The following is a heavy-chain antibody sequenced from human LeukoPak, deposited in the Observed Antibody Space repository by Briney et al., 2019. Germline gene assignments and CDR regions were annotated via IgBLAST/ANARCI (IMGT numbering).Heavy chain of an antibody. D-gene: IGHD1-7*01. J-gene: IGHJ5*02. CDR2: INHSGST. CDR3: ARDGRYNWNYWWFDP. V-gene: IGHV4-34*01. CDR1: GGSFSGYY. Sequence: SETLSLTCAVYGGSFSGYYWSWIRQPPGKGLEWIGEINHSGSTNYNPSLKSRVTISVDTSKNQFSLKVKDVTAADTAMYYRARDGRYNWNYWWFDPWGQGTLVIVSS.